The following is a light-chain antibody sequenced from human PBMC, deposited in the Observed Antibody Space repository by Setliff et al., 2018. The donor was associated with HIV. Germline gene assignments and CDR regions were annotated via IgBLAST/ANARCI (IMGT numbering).Light chain of an antibody. V-gene: IGLV2-14*03. Sequence: QSVLTQPASVSGSPGQSITISCTGTRSDVGGYDYVSWYQHHPGKAPKLIIYNVNKRPSGVSNRLSGSQSGNTASLTISGLQAEDEADYYCTSYTTSSSPYVVGTGTKVTV. CDR1: RSDVGGYDY. CDR3: TSYTTSSSPYV. J-gene: IGLJ1*01. CDR2: NVN.